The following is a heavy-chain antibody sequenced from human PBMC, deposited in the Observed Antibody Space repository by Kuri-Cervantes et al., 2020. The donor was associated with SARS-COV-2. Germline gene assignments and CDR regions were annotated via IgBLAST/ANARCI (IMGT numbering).Heavy chain of an antibody. CDR2: ISAYNGNT. Sequence: ASVKVSCKASGGTFSTYAISWVRQAPGQGLEWMGWISAYNGNTNYSQKLQGRVTMTTDTSTSTAYMELRSLRSDDTAVYYCARGARIAAAAVDYWGQGTLVTVSS. CDR3: ARGARIAAAAVDY. D-gene: IGHD6-13*01. CDR1: GGTFSTYA. V-gene: IGHV1-18*01. J-gene: IGHJ4*02.